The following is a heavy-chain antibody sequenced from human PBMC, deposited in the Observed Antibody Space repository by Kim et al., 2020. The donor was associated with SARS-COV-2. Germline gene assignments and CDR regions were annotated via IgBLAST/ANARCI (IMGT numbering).Heavy chain of an antibody. CDR3: VRALSGSTFGYHY. D-gene: IGHD5-18*01. CDR2: ITSSSSTI. CDR1: GFTFSSYS. V-gene: IGHV3-48*04. Sequence: GGSLRLSCAASGFTFSSYSMNWVRQAPGKGLEWVSYITSSSSTIYYADSVKGRFTISRDNAQNSLFLQMNSLRAEDTAVYYCVRALSGSTFGYHYWGQGT. J-gene: IGHJ4*02.